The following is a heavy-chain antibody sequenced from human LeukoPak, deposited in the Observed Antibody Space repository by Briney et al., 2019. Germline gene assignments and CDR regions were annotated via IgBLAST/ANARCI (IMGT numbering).Heavy chain of an antibody. Sequence: GGSLRLSCAASGFTFSSYSMNWVRQAPGKGLEWVSSISSSSSYIYYEDSVKGRFTISRDNSKNTLYLQMNSLRAEDTAVYYCAKDEAPYDSSGYYPDYWGQGTLVTVSS. CDR2: ISSSSSYI. D-gene: IGHD3-22*01. CDR1: GFTFSSYS. V-gene: IGHV3-21*01. J-gene: IGHJ4*02. CDR3: AKDEAPYDSSGYYPDY.